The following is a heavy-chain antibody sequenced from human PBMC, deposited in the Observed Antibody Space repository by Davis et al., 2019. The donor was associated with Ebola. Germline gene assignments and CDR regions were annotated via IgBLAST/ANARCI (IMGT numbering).Heavy chain of an antibody. CDR2: ISGSGRII. J-gene: IGHJ5*02. CDR1: GFTFSNYE. CDR3: ARGSNWNSVGWFDP. D-gene: IGHD1-7*01. V-gene: IGHV3-48*03. Sequence: GESLKISCVGSGFTFSNYEMNWVRQAPGKGLEWVSYISGSGRIIYYTDSVKGRFTVSRDNAKKSLYLEMNSLRAEDTAVYYCARGSNWNSVGWFDPWGQGTLVTASS.